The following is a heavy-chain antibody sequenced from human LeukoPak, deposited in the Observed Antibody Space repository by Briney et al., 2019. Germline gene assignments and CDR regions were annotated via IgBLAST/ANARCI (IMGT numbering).Heavy chain of an antibody. CDR3: AADYGDYQFFDY. CDR2: IYTSGST. CDR1: GGSISSYY. J-gene: IGHJ4*02. V-gene: IGHV4-4*07. Sequence: SKTLSLTCTVSGGSISSYYWSWIRQPAGKGLEWTGRIYTSGSTNYNPSLKSRVTMSVDTSKNQFSLKLSSVTAADTAVYYCAADYGDYQFFDYWGQGTLVTVSS. D-gene: IGHD4-17*01.